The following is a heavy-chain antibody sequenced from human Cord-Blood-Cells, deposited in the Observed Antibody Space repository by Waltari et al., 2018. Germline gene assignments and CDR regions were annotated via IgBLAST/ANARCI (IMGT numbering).Heavy chain of an antibody. CDR3: ARDRLAMVRGVNWFDP. CDR1: GYTFPSYA. V-gene: IGHV1-3*01. Sequence: QVQLVQSGAEVKKPGASVKVSCKASGYTFPSYAMHWVRQAPGQRLEWMGWINAGNGNTKYSQKFQGRVTITRDTSASTAYMELSSLRSEDTAVYYCARDRLAMVRGVNWFDPWGQGTLVTVSS. CDR2: INAGNGNT. J-gene: IGHJ5*02. D-gene: IGHD3-10*01.